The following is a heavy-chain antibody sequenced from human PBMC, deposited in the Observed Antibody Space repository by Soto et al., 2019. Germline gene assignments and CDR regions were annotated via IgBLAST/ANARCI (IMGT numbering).Heavy chain of an antibody. V-gene: IGHV3-23*01. CDR3: AKHYSNYVHFDY. J-gene: IGHJ4*02. CDR1: GFTFSSYA. CDR2: ISGSGGST. Sequence: GGSLRLSCAASGFTFSSYAMSWVRQAPGKGLEWVSAISGSGGSTYYAASVKGRFTISRDNSKNTLYLQMNSLRAEDTAVYYCAKHYSNYVHFDYWGQGTLVTVSS. D-gene: IGHD4-4*01.